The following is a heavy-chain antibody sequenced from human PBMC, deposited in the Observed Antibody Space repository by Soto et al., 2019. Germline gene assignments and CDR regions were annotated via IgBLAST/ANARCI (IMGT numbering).Heavy chain of an antibody. D-gene: IGHD6-19*01. V-gene: IGHV4-4*07. CDR1: GGSFSAYY. Sequence: PSETLSLTCTVSGGSFSAYYWNWIRQPAGRGLEWIGRIHNTGGTNYNPSLRSRVTMSLYMSKKQFSLRLSSVTAADTAVYYCARDAYIALAGSGWFDLWGQGTLVTVS. CDR2: IHNTGGT. CDR3: ARDAYIALAGSGWFDL. J-gene: IGHJ5*02.